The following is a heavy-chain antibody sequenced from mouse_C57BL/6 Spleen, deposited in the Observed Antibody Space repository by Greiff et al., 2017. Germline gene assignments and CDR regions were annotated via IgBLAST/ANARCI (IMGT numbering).Heavy chain of an antibody. V-gene: IGHV1-50*01. CDR2: IDPSDSYT. CDR3: ARRDGSSYNYAMDY. Sequence: QVQLQQPGAELVKPGASVKLSCKASGYTFTSYWMQWVNQRPGPGLAWIGEIDPSDSYTNYNQKFKGKATLTVDTSSSTAYMQLSSLTSEDSAVYYCARRDGSSYNYAMDYWGQGTSVTVSS. D-gene: IGHD1-1*01. J-gene: IGHJ4*01. CDR1: GYTFTSYW.